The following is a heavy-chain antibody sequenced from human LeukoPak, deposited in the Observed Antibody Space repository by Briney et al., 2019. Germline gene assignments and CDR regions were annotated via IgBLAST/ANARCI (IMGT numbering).Heavy chain of an antibody. D-gene: IGHD5-18*01. CDR2: INPNSGGT. J-gene: IGHJ3*02. V-gene: IGHV1-2*02. CDR1: GYTFTGYY. CDR3: AREGRGIQLWLSKVGDAFDI. Sequence: ASVKVSCKASGYTFTGYYMNWVRQAPGQGLEWMGWINPNSGGTNYAQKFQGRVTMTRDTSISTASMKLSRRRSDDTAVYYCAREGRGIQLWLSKVGDAFDIWGQGTMVTVSS.